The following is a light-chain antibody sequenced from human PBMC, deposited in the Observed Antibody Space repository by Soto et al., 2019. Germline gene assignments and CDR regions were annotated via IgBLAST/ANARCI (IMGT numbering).Light chain of an antibody. CDR2: AAF. V-gene: IGKV1-39*01. CDR3: QQSYTTPIT. CDR1: QSISSY. J-gene: IGKJ5*01. Sequence: DIQMTQSPSSLSASVGDRFTITCRASQSISSYLNWYQQKPGKAPKLLIYAAFSLQSGVPSRFSGSGSGTDFTLTISSLQPEDFATYYCQQSYTTPITFGQGTRLEI.